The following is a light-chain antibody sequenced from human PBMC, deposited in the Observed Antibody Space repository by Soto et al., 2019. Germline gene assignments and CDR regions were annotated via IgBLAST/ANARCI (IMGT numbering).Light chain of an antibody. V-gene: IGKV1-5*01. CDR1: QGISHY. J-gene: IGKJ1*01. CDR2: DAS. CDR3: QQYNNNPPWT. Sequence: DIQMTQSPSTLSASVGDRVTITCRASQGISHYLAWYQQKPGRAPNLLIYDASSLEGGVPSRFSGSGSGTEFTLTISSLQPDDFATYYCQQYNNNPPWTFCRGTKVEIK.